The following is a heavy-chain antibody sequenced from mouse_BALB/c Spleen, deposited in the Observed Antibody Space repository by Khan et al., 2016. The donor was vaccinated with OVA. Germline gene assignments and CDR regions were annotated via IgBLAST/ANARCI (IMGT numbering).Heavy chain of an antibody. Sequence: EVELVESGGGLVQPGGSLKLSCAASGFTFSSYDMSWVRQTPDKRLELVATINSNGGSTYYPDSVKGRFTISRDNAKNTLYLQRSSLKSEDTAMYYCARMARTINWGQGTTLTVSS. V-gene: IGHV5-6-3*01. J-gene: IGHJ2*01. CDR2: INSNGGST. CDR3: ARMARTIN. CDR1: GFTFSSYD.